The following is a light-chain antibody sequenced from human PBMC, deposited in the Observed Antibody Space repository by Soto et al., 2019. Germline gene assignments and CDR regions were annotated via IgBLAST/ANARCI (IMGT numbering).Light chain of an antibody. V-gene: IGKV1-5*03. J-gene: IGKJ1*01. CDR2: TAS. CDR3: QQYDTYSRT. CDR1: QSISDG. Sequence: DIQMTQAPFTLSASVGDRVTITCRASQSISDGLAWYQQKPGKATKLLIYTASSLESGVPSRFSGSGSGTEFTLTISSLQPDDFATYYCQQYDTYSRTFGQGTKVEI.